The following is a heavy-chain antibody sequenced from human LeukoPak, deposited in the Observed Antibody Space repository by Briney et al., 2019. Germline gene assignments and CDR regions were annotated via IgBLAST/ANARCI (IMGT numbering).Heavy chain of an antibody. V-gene: IGHV3-74*01. Sequence: GGSLRLSCAASGFTFSNNWMHWVRQAPGKRLVWVSRINTDGSSTSYADSVKGRFTISRDNAKNTLYLQMNSLRAEDTAVYYCARTVPGYFFDYWGQGTLVTVSS. CDR1: GFTFSNNW. CDR2: INTDGSST. D-gene: IGHD3-9*01. CDR3: ARTVPGYFFDY. J-gene: IGHJ4*02.